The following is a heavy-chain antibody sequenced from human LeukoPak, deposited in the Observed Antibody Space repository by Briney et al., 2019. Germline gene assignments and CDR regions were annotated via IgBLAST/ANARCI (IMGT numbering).Heavy chain of an antibody. V-gene: IGHV1-2*02. D-gene: IGHD6-13*01. Sequence: ASVKVSCKASGYTFTGYYMHWVRQAPGQGLEWMGWINPNSGGTNYAQKFQGRVTMTRDTSISTAYMELSRLRSDDTAVYYCARTGYSSSWYVYYFDYWGQGTLVIVSS. J-gene: IGHJ4*02. CDR3: ARTGYSSSWYVYYFDY. CDR1: GYTFTGYY. CDR2: INPNSGGT.